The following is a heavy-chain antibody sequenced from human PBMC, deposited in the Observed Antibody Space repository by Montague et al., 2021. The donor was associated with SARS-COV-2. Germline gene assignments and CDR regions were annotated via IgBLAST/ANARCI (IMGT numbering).Heavy chain of an antibody. CDR1: VHCITRDVSS. Sequence: TLSLTCAVSVHCITRDVSSWSWIRHPAGTGLELIGRIYTTGRTNYNPSLKSRLTISLDTSKNQFSLKLSSVTAADTAVYYCARGFGTYYTNFWLISSIGGFDYWGQGTLVTVSS. D-gene: IGHD3-10*01. J-gene: IGHJ4*02. V-gene: IGHV4-61*02. CDR2: IYTTGRT. CDR3: ARGFGTYYTNFWLISSIGGFDY.